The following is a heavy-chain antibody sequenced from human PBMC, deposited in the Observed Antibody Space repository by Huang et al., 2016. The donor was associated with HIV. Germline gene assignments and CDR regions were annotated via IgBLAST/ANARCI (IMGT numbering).Heavy chain of an antibody. CDR1: GGSFCNHV. CDR3: ARESNIVVVPHTIKFFDY. Sequence: QVQLVQSGAEVKKPGSSVKVSCQASGGSFCNHVFSWVRQGHGQGLEWMGGIIPIFGKTNYAQKFQGRVTITADESTGTAYLELSSLRSEDTAVYFCARESNIVVVPHTIKFFDYWGQGTLVTVSS. J-gene: IGHJ4*02. D-gene: IGHD2-2*01. CDR2: IIPIFGKT. V-gene: IGHV1-69*01.